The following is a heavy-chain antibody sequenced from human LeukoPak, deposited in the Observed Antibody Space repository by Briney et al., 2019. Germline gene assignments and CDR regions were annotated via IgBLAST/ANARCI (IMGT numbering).Heavy chain of an antibody. CDR2: IVVGSGNT. CDR1: GFTFTSSA. Sequence: ASVKVSSKASGFTFTSSAVQWVRQARGQRLQWIQCIVVGSGNTNYPQKFQERVTITRDMSTSLVYMELSSLRSEDTAVYYCAAEAAYYYDSRDAFDVWGQGTMVTVSS. J-gene: IGHJ3*01. D-gene: IGHD3-22*01. V-gene: IGHV1-58*01. CDR3: AAEAAYYYDSRDAFDV.